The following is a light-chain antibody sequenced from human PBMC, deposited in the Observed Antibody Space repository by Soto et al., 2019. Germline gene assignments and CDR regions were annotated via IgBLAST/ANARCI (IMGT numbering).Light chain of an antibody. CDR1: QGISSY. CDR2: AAS. V-gene: IGKV1-8*01. J-gene: IGKJ1*01. CDR3: QHYDSYPWT. Sequence: AIRVTQSPSSFSASTGDRVTITCRASQGISSYLAWYQQKPGKAPKLLIYAASTLQSGVPSRFSGSGSGTDFTLTISCLQSEDFATYYCQHYDSYPWTFGQGTKVEIK.